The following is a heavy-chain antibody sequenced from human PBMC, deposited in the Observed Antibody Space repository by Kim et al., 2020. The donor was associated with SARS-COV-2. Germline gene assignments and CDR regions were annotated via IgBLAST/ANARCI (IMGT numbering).Heavy chain of an antibody. J-gene: IGHJ6*02. V-gene: IGHV3-15*01. CDR1: GFIFNNAW. D-gene: IGHD2-21*02. CDR2: IKSKANGGTT. Sequence: GGSLRLSCAASGFIFNNAWMNWVRQAPGKGLEWVGRIKSKANGGTTGYAAPVKGRFTISSDDSKNTLYLQMNSRKTEDTAVYYCTSDFGDYCGGDCYSRVWGQGTTVTVSS. CDR3: TSDFGDYCGGDCYSRV.